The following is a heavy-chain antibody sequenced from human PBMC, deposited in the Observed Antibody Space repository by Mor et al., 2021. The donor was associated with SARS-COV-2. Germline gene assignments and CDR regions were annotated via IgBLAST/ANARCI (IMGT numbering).Heavy chain of an antibody. Sequence: KFQGRVTMTKDTSTSTVYMELSSLRSEDTAVYYCAREMGTTYYVDYWGQDTLVTVSS. D-gene: IGHD1-26*01. CDR3: AREMGTTYYVDY. V-gene: IGHV1-46*01. J-gene: IGHJ4*02.